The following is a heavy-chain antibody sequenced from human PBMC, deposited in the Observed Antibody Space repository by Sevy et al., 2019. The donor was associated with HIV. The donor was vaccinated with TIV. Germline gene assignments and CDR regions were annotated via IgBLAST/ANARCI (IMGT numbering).Heavy chain of an antibody. V-gene: IGHV3-48*01. J-gene: IGHJ4*02. Sequence: AGSLRLSCAASGFTFSSDSMNWVRQAPGKGLEWVSYISSSSSTIYYADSVKGRFTISRDNAKNSLYLQMNSLRAEDTAVYYCARAFIAAAVYFDYWGQGTLVTVSS. CDR3: ARAFIAAAVYFDY. D-gene: IGHD6-13*01. CDR1: GFTFSSDS. CDR2: ISSSSSTI.